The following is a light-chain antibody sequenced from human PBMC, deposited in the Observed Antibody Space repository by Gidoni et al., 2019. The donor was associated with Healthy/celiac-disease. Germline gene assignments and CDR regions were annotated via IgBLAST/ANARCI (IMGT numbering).Light chain of an antibody. CDR3: QRRSNWPPQYT. V-gene: IGKV3-11*01. J-gene: IGKJ2*01. CDR2: EAS. CDR1: SSVSSY. Sequence: EPVSTPSPSTLSLSAGERATLSCRASSSVSSYVAWYQQKPGQGPRLPIHEASNRGTGIPARFRGSGSGTDFALTISSLGPEDYAVYTCQRRSNWPPQYTFGQGTKLEIK.